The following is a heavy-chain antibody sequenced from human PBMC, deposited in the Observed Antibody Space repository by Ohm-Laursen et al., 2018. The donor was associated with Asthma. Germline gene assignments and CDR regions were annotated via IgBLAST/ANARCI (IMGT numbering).Heavy chain of an antibody. V-gene: IGHV1-69*01. CDR2: LISVFATT. CDR1: GCTFSNYG. D-gene: IGHD2-15*01. J-gene: IGHJ4*02. Sequence: SSEKLSCKSSGCTFSNYGIGWVRQAPGQGLEWMGGLISVFATTDYGQKFRGRVTITADESTATVYMELSSLRSDDTALYYCGRKRGSCITSTCYSLDFWGQGTLITVSS. CDR3: GRKRGSCITSTCYSLDF.